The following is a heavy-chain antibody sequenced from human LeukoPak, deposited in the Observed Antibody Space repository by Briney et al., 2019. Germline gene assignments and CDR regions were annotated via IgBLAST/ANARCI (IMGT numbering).Heavy chain of an antibody. CDR1: GGSISSYY. V-gene: IGHV4-59*12. D-gene: IGHD2-8*01. CDR2: IYYSGSA. Sequence: PSETLSLTCTVSGGSISSYYWSWIRQPPGKGLEWIGYIYYSGSANYNPSLKNRITVSVDTSKNQFSLKMSSVTAADTAVYYCARLNLLGYCTNDVCPAGGLPFDYWGQGTLVTVSS. J-gene: IGHJ4*02. CDR3: ARLNLLGYCTNDVCPAGGLPFDY.